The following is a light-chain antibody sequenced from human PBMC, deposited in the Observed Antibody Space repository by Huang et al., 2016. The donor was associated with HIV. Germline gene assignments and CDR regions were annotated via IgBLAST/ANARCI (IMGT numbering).Light chain of an antibody. CDR3: QQYGSAPLT. V-gene: IGKV3-20*01. Sequence: EVVLTQSPGTLSLSPGERATLSCRASQSVASIYLAWYQQKPGQAPRLLIHGASSRANGIPDRFSGSGSGTDFTLTISRLEPEDCAVYYCQQYGSAPLTFGGGTKVEIK. CDR1: QSVASIY. CDR2: GAS. J-gene: IGKJ4*01.